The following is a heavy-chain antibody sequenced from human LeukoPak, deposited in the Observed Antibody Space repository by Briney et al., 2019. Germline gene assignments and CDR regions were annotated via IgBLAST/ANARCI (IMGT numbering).Heavy chain of an antibody. Sequence: SETLSLTCTVSGYSISSGYYWGWIRQPPGKGLEWIGSIYHSGSTYYNPSLKSRVTISVGTSKNQFSLKLSSVTAADTAVYYCARDEGLATLWGQGTLVTVSS. D-gene: IGHD5-24*01. CDR1: GYSISSGYY. J-gene: IGHJ4*02. V-gene: IGHV4-38-2*02. CDR2: IYHSGST. CDR3: ARDEGLATL.